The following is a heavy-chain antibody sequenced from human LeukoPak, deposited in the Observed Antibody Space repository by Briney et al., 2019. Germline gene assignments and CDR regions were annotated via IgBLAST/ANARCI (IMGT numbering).Heavy chain of an antibody. CDR1: GGSISSNNW. V-gene: IGHV4-4*02. J-gene: IGHJ4*02. CDR3: ARQYSGDSRSPFFDY. CDR2: IYHSGST. D-gene: IGHD5-18*01. Sequence: SSETLSLTCAVSGGSISSNNWWSWVRQPPGKGLEWIGEIYHSGSTNYNPSLKSRVTISVDKSKNQFSLNLSSVTAADTAVYYCARQYSGDSRSPFFDYWGQGTLVTVSS.